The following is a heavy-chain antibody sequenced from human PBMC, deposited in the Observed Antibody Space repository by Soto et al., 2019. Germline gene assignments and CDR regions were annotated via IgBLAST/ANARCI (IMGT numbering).Heavy chain of an antibody. Sequence: GGSLRLSCAVSGFTFSTYWMNWVRQAPGKGLEWVATIKADGSETYYVDSVKGRFTISRDNARSSLYLQMNSLRAEDTAVYYCARDRGYCSGGTCYSVLDYWGQGTLVTVSS. J-gene: IGHJ4*02. V-gene: IGHV3-7*01. CDR1: GFTFSTYW. CDR2: IKADGSET. D-gene: IGHD2-15*01. CDR3: ARDRGYCSGGTCYSVLDY.